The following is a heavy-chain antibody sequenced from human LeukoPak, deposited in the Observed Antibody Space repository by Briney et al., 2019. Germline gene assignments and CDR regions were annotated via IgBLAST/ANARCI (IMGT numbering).Heavy chain of an antibody. CDR3: ARDLAWYNWFDP. V-gene: IGHV3-21*01. J-gene: IGHJ5*02. D-gene: IGHD2-8*02. CDR1: GFTFSSYS. Sequence: PGGSLRLSCAASGFTFSSYSMNWVRQAPGKGLEWVSSISSSSSYIYYADSVKGRFTISRDNAKNSLCLQMNSLRAEDTAVYYCARDLAWYNWFDPWGQGTLVTVSS. CDR2: ISSSSSYI.